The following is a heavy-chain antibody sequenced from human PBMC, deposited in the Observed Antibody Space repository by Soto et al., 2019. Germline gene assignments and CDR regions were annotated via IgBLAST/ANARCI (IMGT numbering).Heavy chain of an antibody. V-gene: IGHV1-18*01. CDR1: GYTGTSYG. J-gene: IGHJ4*02. CDR2: ISAYKGNT. CDR3: ARDWGTNYGDYDVPSGY. D-gene: IGHD4-17*01. Sequence: QVQLVQSGAEVKKPGAAVKFSRKASGYTGTSYGINWVRQAPGQTLEWMGWISAYKGNTNYAQNHQGRVTMTTDTSTSTAYMELRSLRSDDTAVYYCARDWGTNYGDYDVPSGYWGQGTLVTVSS.